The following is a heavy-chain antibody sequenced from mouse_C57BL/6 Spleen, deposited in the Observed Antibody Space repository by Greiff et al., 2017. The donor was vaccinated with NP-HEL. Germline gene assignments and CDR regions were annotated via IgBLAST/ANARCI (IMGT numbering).Heavy chain of an antibody. J-gene: IGHJ4*01. CDR2: IYPGNSDT. V-gene: IGHV1-5*01. CDR1: GYTFTSYW. CDR3: TRSRDYPPYYAMDY. D-gene: IGHD2-4*01. Sequence: EVQLQESGTVLARPGASVKMSCKTSGYTFTSYWMHWVKQRPGQGLEWIGAIYPGNSDTSYNQKFKGKAKLTAVTSASTAYMELSSLTNEDSAVYYCTRSRDYPPYYAMDYWGQGTSVTVSS.